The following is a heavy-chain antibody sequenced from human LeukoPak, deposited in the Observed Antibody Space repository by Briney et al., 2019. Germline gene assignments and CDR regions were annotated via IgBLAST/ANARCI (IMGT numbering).Heavy chain of an antibody. J-gene: IGHJ3*02. V-gene: IGHV3-53*01. CDR3: ARGRRDGNTGLAFDI. CDR2: IHSGGST. Sequence: GGSLRLSCVVSGFTVNSNYMSWIRQAPGKGLEWVSIIHSGGSTYYADSVKGLFTVSRDNSNNALYLQMNSLRAEDTAVYHCARGRRDGNTGLAFDIWGQGTMVTVSS. D-gene: IGHD5-24*01. CDR1: GFTVNSNY.